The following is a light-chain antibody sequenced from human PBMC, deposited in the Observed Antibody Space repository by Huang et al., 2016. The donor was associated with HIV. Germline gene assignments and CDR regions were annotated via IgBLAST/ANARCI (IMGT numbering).Light chain of an antibody. J-gene: IGKJ3*01. CDR3: QQYDSYPYT. V-gene: IGKV1-5*03. Sequence: DIQMTQSPSTLSASVGDRVTITCRASPSINTWLAWDQQKPGKAPQVVIYKASSLQSGVPSRFSGSGSGTEFTLTISSLQPDDFATYYCQQYDSYPYTFGRGTTLDIK. CDR2: KAS. CDR1: PSINTW.